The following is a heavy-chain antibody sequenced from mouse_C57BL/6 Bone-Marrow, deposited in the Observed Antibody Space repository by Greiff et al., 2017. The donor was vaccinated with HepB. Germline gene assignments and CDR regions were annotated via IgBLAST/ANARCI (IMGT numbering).Heavy chain of an antibody. V-gene: IGHV1-18*01. D-gene: IGHD1-1*01. CDR2: INPNNGGT. Sequence: VQLKESGPELVKPGASVKIPCKASGYTFTDYNMDWVKQSHGKSLEWIGDINPNNGGTIYNQKFKGKATLTVDKSSSTAYMELRSLTSEDTAVYYCARLYYGSSSSWFAYWGQGTLVTVSA. CDR1: GYTFTDYN. J-gene: IGHJ3*01. CDR3: ARLYYGSSSSWFAY.